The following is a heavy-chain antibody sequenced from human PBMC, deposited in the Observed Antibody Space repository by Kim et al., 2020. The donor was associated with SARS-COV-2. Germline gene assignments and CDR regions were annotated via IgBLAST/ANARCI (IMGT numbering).Heavy chain of an antibody. CDR2: ISSSSSYI. V-gene: IGHV3-21*01. J-gene: IGHJ4*02. Sequence: GGSLRLSCAASGFTFSSYSMNWVRQAPGKGLEWVSSISSSSSYIYYADSVKGRFTISRDNAKNSLYLQMNSLRAEDTAVYYCASSWQQLVLPGGIDYWGQGTLVTVSS. CDR1: GFTFSSYS. CDR3: ASSWQQLVLPGGIDY. D-gene: IGHD6-13*01.